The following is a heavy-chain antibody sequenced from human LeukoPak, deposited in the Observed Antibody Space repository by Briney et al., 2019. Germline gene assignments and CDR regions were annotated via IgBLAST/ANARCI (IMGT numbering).Heavy chain of an antibody. J-gene: IGHJ4*02. Sequence: GGSLRLSCTASGFNFGDSSINWVRQAPGKGLECVGFIRSKTYGDTTDYAASVQGRFTISRDDSKIIAYLQMSSLKTEDPAIYYCARNGYYYVLDYWGKGRLVTVSS. V-gene: IGHV3-49*04. D-gene: IGHD3-22*01. CDR2: IRSKTYGDTT. CDR3: ARNGYYYVLDY. CDR1: GFNFGDSS.